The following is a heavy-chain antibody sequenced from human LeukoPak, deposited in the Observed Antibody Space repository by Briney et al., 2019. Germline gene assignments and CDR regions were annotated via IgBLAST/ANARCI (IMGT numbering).Heavy chain of an antibody. CDR3: ARDLGITGTTGWFDP. J-gene: IGHJ5*02. Sequence: GGSLRLTCTASGFTFGDYAMSWFRQAPGKGLEWVSSISSSSSYIYYADSVKGRFTISRDNAKNSLYLQMNSLRAEDTAVYYCARDLGITGTTGWFDPWGQGTLVTVSS. CDR2: ISSSSSYI. CDR1: GFTFGDYA. D-gene: IGHD1-20*01. V-gene: IGHV3-21*01.